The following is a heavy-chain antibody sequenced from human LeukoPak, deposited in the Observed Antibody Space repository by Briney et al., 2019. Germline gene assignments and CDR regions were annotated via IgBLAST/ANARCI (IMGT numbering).Heavy chain of an antibody. CDR1: GYTFTSYG. CDR3: ARDSLGGDYADYYYGVDV. V-gene: IGHV1-18*01. Sequence: ASVKVSCKASGYTFTSYGISWVRQAPGQGLEWMGWISAYNGNTNYAQKLQGRVTMTTDTSTSTAYMELRSLRSDDTAVYYCARDSLGGDYADYYYGVDVWGQGTTVTVSS. J-gene: IGHJ6*02. CDR2: ISAYNGNT. D-gene: IGHD4-17*01.